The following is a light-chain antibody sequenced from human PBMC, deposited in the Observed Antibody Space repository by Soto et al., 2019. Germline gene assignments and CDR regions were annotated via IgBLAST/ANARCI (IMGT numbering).Light chain of an antibody. V-gene: IGKV3-11*01. CDR3: QQYNSDWNT. J-gene: IGKJ2*01. Sequence: EVVLTQSPATLSLSPGERATLSCRASQTVGGHFAWYQQKPGQAPRLLISETSNRATGIPGRFSGSGSGTDVTLTISSLEPEDFATYYCQQYNSDWNTFGQGTKLEIK. CDR1: QTVGGH. CDR2: ETS.